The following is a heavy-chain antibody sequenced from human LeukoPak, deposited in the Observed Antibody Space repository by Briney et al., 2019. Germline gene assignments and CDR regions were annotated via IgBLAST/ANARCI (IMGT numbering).Heavy chain of an antibody. V-gene: IGHV4-30-4*01. D-gene: IGHD2-15*01. Sequence: PSETLSLTCTVSGGSINNDDYYWSWIRQPPGKGLEWMGYIYNRGSTYYNPSLKSRVTISLDTSRNQFSLRLSSVTAADTAMYYCARDYSGGSCYGALDAWGQGTMVTVSS. J-gene: IGHJ3*01. CDR3: ARDYSGGSCYGALDA. CDR2: IYNRGST. CDR1: GGSINNDDYY.